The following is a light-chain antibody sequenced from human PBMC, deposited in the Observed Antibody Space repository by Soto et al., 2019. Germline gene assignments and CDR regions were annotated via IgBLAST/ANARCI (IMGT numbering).Light chain of an antibody. V-gene: IGKV1-5*01. CDR1: QSISSW. CDR3: QQYGSSIT. Sequence: DIQMTRSPSTLSASVGDRLTIPFRASQSISSWLAWYQQKPGRAPKLLIYDSSSLESGVPSRFSGSGSGTDFTLTISRLEPEDFAVFYCQQYGSSITFGQGTRLEIK. CDR2: DSS. J-gene: IGKJ5*01.